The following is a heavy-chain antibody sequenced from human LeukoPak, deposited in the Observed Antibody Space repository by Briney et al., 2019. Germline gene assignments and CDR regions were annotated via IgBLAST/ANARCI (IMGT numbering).Heavy chain of an antibody. CDR3: ARDPHYYDSSGYPSNWFDP. Sequence: SETLSLTCTVSGGSISSYYWSWIRQPPGKGLEWIGYIYYSGSTNYNPSLKSRVTISVDTSKNQFSLKLSSVTAADTAVYYCARDPHYYDSSGYPSNWFDPWGQGTLVTVSS. V-gene: IGHV4-59*01. CDR1: GGSISSYY. J-gene: IGHJ5*02. D-gene: IGHD3-22*01. CDR2: IYYSGST.